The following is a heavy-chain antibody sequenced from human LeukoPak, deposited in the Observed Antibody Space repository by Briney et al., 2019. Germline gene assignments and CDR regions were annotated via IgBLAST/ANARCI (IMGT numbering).Heavy chain of an antibody. CDR2: LPYDGSYN. J-gene: IGHJ6*02. CDR1: GVSLSSYG. V-gene: IGHV3-30*02. D-gene: IGHD4-23*01. Sequence: GGSLRLSCLVSGVSLSSYGMHWVRQAPGKGLEWLAWLPYDGSYNLTAASLKGRFAISKDNSKNTLYLQMNSLRVEDTAVYYCARVGGGYYHGMDVWGQGTTVTVSS. CDR3: ARVGGGYYHGMDV.